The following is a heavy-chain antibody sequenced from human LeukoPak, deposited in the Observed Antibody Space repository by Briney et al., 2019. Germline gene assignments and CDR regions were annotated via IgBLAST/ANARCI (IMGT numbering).Heavy chain of an antibody. V-gene: IGHV4-59*01. Sequence: SETLSLTCTVSGASISFYYWSWIRQPPGKGLEWIGYIYYSGSTNYNPSLKSRVTMSIDTSKNHFSLNQNSVTAADTAIYYCALDSSGWSDDSFDIWGQGTMVTVSS. J-gene: IGHJ3*02. CDR3: ALDSSGWSDDSFDI. CDR1: GASISFYY. D-gene: IGHD6-13*01. CDR2: IYYSGST.